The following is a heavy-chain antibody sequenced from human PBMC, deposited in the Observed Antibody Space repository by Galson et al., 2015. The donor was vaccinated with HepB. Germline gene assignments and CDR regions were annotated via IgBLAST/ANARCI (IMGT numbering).Heavy chain of an antibody. D-gene: IGHD3-10*01. V-gene: IGHV1-2*02. J-gene: IGHJ4*02. CDR3: ARVYDSGSFLRY. CDR1: GYTFTGYY. CDR2: INPNSGGT. Sequence: SVKVSCKASGYTFTGYYMHWVRQAPGRGLEWMGWINPNSGGTIYAQKFQGRVTMTRDTSISTAYMELSRLRSDDTAVYYCARVYDSGSFLRYWGQGTLVTVSS.